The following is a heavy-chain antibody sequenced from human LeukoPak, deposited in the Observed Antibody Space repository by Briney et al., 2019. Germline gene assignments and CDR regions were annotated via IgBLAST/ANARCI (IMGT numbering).Heavy chain of an antibody. D-gene: IGHD2-15*01. CDR3: ARPNYCSGGIRYHYDY. Sequence: GESLKISCKGSGYSFTNYWIGWVRQMPGKGLEWMGIIYPGDFDTRYSPSFQGQVTISADKSISTAYLQWSSLKASDTARYYCARPNYCSGGIRYHYDYWGQGTLVTVSS. CDR1: GYSFTNYW. CDR2: IYPGDFDT. J-gene: IGHJ4*02. V-gene: IGHV5-51*01.